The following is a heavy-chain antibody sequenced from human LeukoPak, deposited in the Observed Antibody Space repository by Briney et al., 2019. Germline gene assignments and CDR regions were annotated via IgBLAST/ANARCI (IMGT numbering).Heavy chain of an antibody. Sequence: GGSLRLSCAVSGFTLSDHNMDWVRQAPGKGLEWVGRTTNKAHSYTTEYAASVKGRFTISRDDSQNSLYLQMNSLKTEDTAVYYCARAPSGLDYWGQGILVTVSS. CDR2: TTNKAHSYTT. CDR1: GFTLSDHN. D-gene: IGHD2-15*01. CDR3: ARAPSGLDY. V-gene: IGHV3-72*01. J-gene: IGHJ4*02.